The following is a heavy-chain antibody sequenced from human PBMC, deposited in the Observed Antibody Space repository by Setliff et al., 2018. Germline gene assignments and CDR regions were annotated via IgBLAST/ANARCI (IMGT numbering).Heavy chain of an antibody. J-gene: IGHJ3*02. CDR1: GGSFSGYY. D-gene: IGHD1-26*01. Sequence: PSETLSLTCAVYGGSFSGYYWSWIRQPPGKRLEWIGEIIHSGSTNYNPSLKSRVTISMDTSKNQFSLKVSSVTAADTAVYYCARKGISALSGAFDMWGQGTMVTVS. CDR3: ARKGISALSGAFDM. V-gene: IGHV4-34*12. CDR2: IIHSGST.